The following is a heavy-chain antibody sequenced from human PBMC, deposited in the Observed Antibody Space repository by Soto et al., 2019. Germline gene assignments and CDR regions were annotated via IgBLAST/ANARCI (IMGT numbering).Heavy chain of an antibody. CDR2: IYWDDGK. V-gene: IGHV2-5*02. J-gene: IGHJ4*02. CDR3: VHATPVYTGGDY. CDR1: GFSLSTTGVG. D-gene: IGHD1-26*01. Sequence: QITLKESGPTLVKPTQTLTLTCTFSGFSLSTTGVGVGWIRQPPGKALDWLALIYWDDGKRYSPSLKSRLTITTNTTESRVVLTITNMDPIDTAKYYCVHATPVYTGGDYWGQGTLVTVSS.